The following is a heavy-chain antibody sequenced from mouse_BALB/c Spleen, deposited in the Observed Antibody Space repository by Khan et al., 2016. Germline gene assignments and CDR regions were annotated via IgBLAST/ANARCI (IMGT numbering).Heavy chain of an antibody. J-gene: IGHJ3*01. CDR1: GYTFRSYW. Sequence: QVQLQQSGAELMKPGASVKISCKATGYTFRSYWIEWVKQRPGHGLEWIGEILPGGCTTNYNEKFQGKAIFTADSSSYTAYMQFSSLTSEDSAVYYCERMRHYGRSPVWFAYWGQGTLVTVSA. CDR3: ERMRHYGRSPVWFAY. V-gene: IGHV1-9*01. CDR2: ILPGGCTT. D-gene: IGHD1-1*01.